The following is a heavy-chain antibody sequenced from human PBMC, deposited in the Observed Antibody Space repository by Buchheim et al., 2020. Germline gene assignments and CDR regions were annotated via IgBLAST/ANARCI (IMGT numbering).Heavy chain of an antibody. CDR2: ISYDGSNK. D-gene: IGHD3-9*01. V-gene: IGHV3-30*03. J-gene: IGHJ4*02. Sequence: QVQLVESGGGVVQPGRSLRLSCAASGFTFSSYGMHWVRQAPGKGLEWVAVISYDGSNKYYADSVKGRFTISRDNSKNTLYLQMNSLRAEDTAVYYCARGSTGLRYFDWLLLDYWGQGTL. CDR1: GFTFSSYG. CDR3: ARGSTGLRYFDWLLLDY.